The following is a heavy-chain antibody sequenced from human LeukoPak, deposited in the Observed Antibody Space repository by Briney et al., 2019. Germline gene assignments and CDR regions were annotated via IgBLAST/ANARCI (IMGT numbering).Heavy chain of an antibody. D-gene: IGHD1-26*01. V-gene: IGHV3-66*02. Sequence: GGSLRLSGAASGLTVSSTYMSWVRKAPGEGLEWVSVIYSGGSTYYADSVKGRFTISRDNSKNTLYLQMNSLRAEDTAVYYCARSPSVSGSYVKYYFDYWGQGTLVTVSS. CDR1: GLTVSSTY. J-gene: IGHJ4*02. CDR3: ARSPSVSGSYVKYYFDY. CDR2: IYSGGST.